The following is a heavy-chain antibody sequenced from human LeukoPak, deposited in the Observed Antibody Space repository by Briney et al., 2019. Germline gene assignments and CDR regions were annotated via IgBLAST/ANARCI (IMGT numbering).Heavy chain of an antibody. CDR1: GGSFSGYY. Sequence: PSETLSLTCAVYGGSFSGYYWSWIRQPPGKGLEWIGEINHSGSTNYNPSLKSRVTISVDTSKNQFSLKLSSVTAADTAVYYCARDKEKGGSGSKFDYWGQGTLVTVSS. V-gene: IGHV4-34*01. CDR3: ARDKEKGGSGSKFDY. CDR2: INHSGST. D-gene: IGHD3-10*01. J-gene: IGHJ4*02.